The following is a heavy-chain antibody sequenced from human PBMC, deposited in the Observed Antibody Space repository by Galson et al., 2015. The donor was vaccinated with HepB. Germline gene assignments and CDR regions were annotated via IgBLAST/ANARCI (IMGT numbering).Heavy chain of an antibody. D-gene: IGHD3-10*01. CDR2: INTNTGNP. V-gene: IGHV7-4-1*02. CDR1: GYTFTSYA. Sequence: SVKVSCKASGYTFTSYAMNWVRQAPGQGLEWMGWINTNTGNPTYAQGFTGRFVFSLDTSVSTAYLQISSLKAEDTAVYYCASLAGKQRFTYWYFDLWGRGTLVTVSS. CDR3: ASLAGKQRFTYWYFDL. J-gene: IGHJ2*01.